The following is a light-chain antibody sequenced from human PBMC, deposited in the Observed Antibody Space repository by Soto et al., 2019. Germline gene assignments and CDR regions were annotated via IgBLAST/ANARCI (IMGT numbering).Light chain of an antibody. J-gene: IGKJ2*01. CDR2: GAS. CDR3: QQYNTWPPYT. CDR1: QSVSSK. V-gene: IGKV3-15*01. Sequence: EILMTQSPATLSVAPGERATLPGRASQSVSSKLAWYQQKPGQAPRLVPYGASTRATGIPPRFSTSRSWTELTLTISSLHPEDVAVYYCQQYNTWPPYTVGQGTRLEIK.